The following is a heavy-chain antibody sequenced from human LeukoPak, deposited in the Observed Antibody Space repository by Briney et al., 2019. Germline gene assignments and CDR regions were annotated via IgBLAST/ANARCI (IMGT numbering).Heavy chain of an antibody. CDR1: GGSISSGSYY. D-gene: IGHD5-12*01. Sequence: SQTLSLTCTVSGGSISSGSYYWSWIRQPAGKGLEWIGRIYTSGSTNYNPSLKSRVTISVDTSKNQFSLKLSSVTAADTAVYYCASGTWVQWLRWDYWGQGTLVTVSS. V-gene: IGHV4-61*02. CDR2: IYTSGST. CDR3: ASGTWVQWLRWDY. J-gene: IGHJ4*02.